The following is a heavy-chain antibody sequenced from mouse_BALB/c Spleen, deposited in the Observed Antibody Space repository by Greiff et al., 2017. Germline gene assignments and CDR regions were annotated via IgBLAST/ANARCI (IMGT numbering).Heavy chain of an antibody. CDR2: ILPGSGST. CDR1: GYTFSSYW. J-gene: IGHJ4*01. D-gene: IGHD5-1*01. CDR3: ATMSVPGAMDY. Sequence: QVQLQQSGAELMKPGASVKISCKATGYTFSSYWIEWVKQRPGHGLEWIGEILPGSGSTNYNEKFKGKATFTADTSSNTTYMQLSSLTSEDSAVYYCATMSVPGAMDYWGQGTSVTVSS. V-gene: IGHV1-9*01.